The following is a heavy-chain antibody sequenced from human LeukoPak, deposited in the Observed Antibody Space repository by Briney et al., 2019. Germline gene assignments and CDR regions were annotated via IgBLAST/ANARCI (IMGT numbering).Heavy chain of an antibody. J-gene: IGHJ6*02. CDR3: ARAPDYDILTGYPYGMDV. V-gene: IGHV4-4*07. CDR2: IYTSGST. D-gene: IGHD3-9*01. Sequence: PSETLSLTCTASGGSISSYYWSWIRQPAGKGLEGIGRIYTSGSTNYNPSLKSRVTMSVDTSKNQFSLKLSSVTAADTAVYYCARAPDYDILTGYPYGMDVWGQGTTVTVSS. CDR1: GGSISSYY.